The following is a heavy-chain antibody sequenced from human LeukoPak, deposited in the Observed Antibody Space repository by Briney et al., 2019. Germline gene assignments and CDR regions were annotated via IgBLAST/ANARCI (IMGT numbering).Heavy chain of an antibody. D-gene: IGHD3-10*02. V-gene: IGHV4-30-2*01. CDR3: ARGVTPVRGVIAGLDY. Sequence: PSQTLSLTCAVSGGSISSGGYSWSWIRQPPGKGLEWIGYIYHSGSTYYNPSLKSRVTISVDRSKNQFSLKLSSVTAADTAVYYCARGVTPVRGVIAGLDYWGQGTLVTVSS. CDR1: GGSISSGGYS. CDR2: IYHSGST. J-gene: IGHJ4*02.